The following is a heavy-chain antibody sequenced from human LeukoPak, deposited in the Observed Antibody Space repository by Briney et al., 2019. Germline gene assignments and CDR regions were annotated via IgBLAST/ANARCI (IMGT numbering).Heavy chain of an antibody. V-gene: IGHV3-7*03. D-gene: IGHD2-8*02. CDR3: ATYTQHFGAPGGADY. CDR1: RFTFSGYW. Sequence: GGSLRLSCVVSRFTFSGYWMRWVRQAPGKGLEWVAAINKDGSEKRYVDSVEGRFTISRDNARNSVYLPMTSLGAEDTAVYYCATYTQHFGAPGGADYWGLGTLVTVSS. CDR2: INKDGSEK. J-gene: IGHJ4*02.